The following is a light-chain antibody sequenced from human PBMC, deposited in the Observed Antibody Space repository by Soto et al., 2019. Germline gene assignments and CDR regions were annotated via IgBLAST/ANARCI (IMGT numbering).Light chain of an antibody. J-gene: IGKJ4*01. CDR2: GAS. Sequence: EIVLTQSPGTLSLSPGERATLSCRASQSVSTSYFAWYQQKPGQAPRLLIEGASSRATGIPDRFSGSGAGADSTPTISRREPEDFAVYYCQQDGSGPPTFGGGTKEEIK. V-gene: IGKV3-20*01. CDR1: QSVSTSY. CDR3: QQDGSGPPT.